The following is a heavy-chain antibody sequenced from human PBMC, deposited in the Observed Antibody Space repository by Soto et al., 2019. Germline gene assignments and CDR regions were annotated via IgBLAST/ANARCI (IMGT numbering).Heavy chain of an antibody. Sequence: GGSLRLSCAASGFTFSSYEMNWVRQAPGKGLEWVSCISSRGSTIYYADSVKGRFTVSRDNAKNSLYLQMNSLRAEDTAVYYCARDSGYSYGYYYYGMDVWGQGTTVTVSS. CDR2: ISSRGSTI. CDR1: GFTFSSYE. D-gene: IGHD5-18*01. V-gene: IGHV3-48*03. J-gene: IGHJ6*02. CDR3: ARDSGYSYGYYYYGMDV.